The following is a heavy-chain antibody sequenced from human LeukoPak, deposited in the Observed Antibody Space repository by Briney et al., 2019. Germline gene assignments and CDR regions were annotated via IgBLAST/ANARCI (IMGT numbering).Heavy chain of an antibody. V-gene: IGHV3-23*01. J-gene: IGHJ4*02. CDR3: AKVGGSYDY. CDR2: ISGSGGST. Sequence: GGSLRLPCAASGFTFSSYSMNWVRQAPGKGLEWVSAISGSGGSTYYADSVKGRFTISRDNSKNTLYLQMNSLRAEDTAVYYCAKVGGSYDYWGQGTLVTVSS. CDR1: GFTFSSYS. D-gene: IGHD3-16*01.